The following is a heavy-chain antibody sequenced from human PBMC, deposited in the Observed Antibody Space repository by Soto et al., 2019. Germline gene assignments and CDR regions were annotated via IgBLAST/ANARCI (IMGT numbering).Heavy chain of an antibody. Sequence: SETLSLTCTVSGGSISSYYWSWIRQPPGKGLEWIGYIYYSGSTNYNPSLKSRVTISVDTSKNQFSLKLSSVTAADTAVYYCARIIFPVPAAMGPGYMDVWGKGTTVTVSS. J-gene: IGHJ6*03. CDR2: IYYSGST. CDR1: GGSISSYY. D-gene: IGHD2-2*01. CDR3: ARIIFPVPAAMGPGYMDV. V-gene: IGHV4-59*01.